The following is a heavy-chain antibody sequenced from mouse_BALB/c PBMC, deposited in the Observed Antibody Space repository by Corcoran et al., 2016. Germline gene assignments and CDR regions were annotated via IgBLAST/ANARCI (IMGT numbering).Heavy chain of an antibody. Sequence: QIQLVQSGPELTKPGETVKISCKASGYTFTHYGMNWVKQAPGKGLKWMGWINTYTGEPTYADDFKGRFAFSLETSASTAYLQINNLKNEDMATYFCARREVRGGAMDYWGQGTSVTVSS. CDR3: ARREVRGGAMDY. D-gene: IGHD2-14*01. V-gene: IGHV9-1*02. CDR2: INTYTGEP. CDR1: GYTFTHYG. J-gene: IGHJ4*01.